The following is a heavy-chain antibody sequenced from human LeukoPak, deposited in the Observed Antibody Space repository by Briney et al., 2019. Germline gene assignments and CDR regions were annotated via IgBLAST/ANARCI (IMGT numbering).Heavy chain of an antibody. V-gene: IGHV3-20*04. J-gene: IGHJ4*02. CDR1: GFTFDDYG. CDR2: INWNGGST. D-gene: IGHD2-2*01. Sequence: PGGSLRLSCAASGFTFDDYGMSWVRQAPGKGLEWVSGINWNGGSTGYADSVKGRFTISRDSAKNSLYLQMNSLRAEDTALYYCARETIYCSSTSCSRDDYWGQGTLVTVSS. CDR3: ARETIYCSSTSCSRDDY.